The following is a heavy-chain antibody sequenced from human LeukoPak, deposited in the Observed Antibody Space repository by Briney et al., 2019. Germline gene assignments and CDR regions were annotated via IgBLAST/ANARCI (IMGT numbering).Heavy chain of an antibody. CDR1: GFSLSSSGMR. Sequence: ESGPTLVNPTQTLTLTCTFSGFSLSSSGMRVSWIRQPPGKALEWLARIAWDDDKFYTTSLKTRLTISKDTSKNQVVLTMTNMGPVDTATYYCARNTDYWGQGTLVTVSS. D-gene: IGHD5-18*01. CDR2: IAWDDDK. V-gene: IGHV2-70*04. J-gene: IGHJ4*02. CDR3: ARNTDY.